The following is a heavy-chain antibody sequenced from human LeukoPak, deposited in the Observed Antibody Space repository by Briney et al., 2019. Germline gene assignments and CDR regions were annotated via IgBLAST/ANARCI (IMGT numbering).Heavy chain of an antibody. J-gene: IGHJ4*02. D-gene: IGHD3-22*01. CDR1: GFTFSSCA. Sequence: PGGSLRLSCAASGFTFSSCAMSWVRQAPGKGLEWVSAISTSGGRTFYADSVEGRFTISRDNSKNTLYLQMNSLKAEDTAMYYCAKDPTDFDSSGQTYFDNWGQGTLVTVSS. CDR3: AKDPTDFDSSGQTYFDN. V-gene: IGHV3-23*01. CDR2: ISTSGGRT.